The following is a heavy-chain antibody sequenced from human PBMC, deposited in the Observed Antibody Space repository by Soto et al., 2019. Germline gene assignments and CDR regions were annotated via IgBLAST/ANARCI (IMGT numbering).Heavy chain of an antibody. V-gene: IGHV3-73*01. D-gene: IGHD3-9*01. CDR3: ARYDTFDY. CDR1: GYTFANYG. CDR2: IRSEAHSYAT. Sequence: KASCQASGYTFANYGIHWVRQAPGKRPEWVGRIRSEAHSYATGYSASLKGRFTISRDDSKNTAYLQMTGLETGDTAVYYCARYDTFDYWGQGTQVTVS. J-gene: IGHJ4*02.